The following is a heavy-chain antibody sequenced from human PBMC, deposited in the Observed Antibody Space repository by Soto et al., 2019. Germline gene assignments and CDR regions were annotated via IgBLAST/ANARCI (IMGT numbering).Heavy chain of an antibody. Sequence: EVQLVESGGGLIQPGWSLRLSCAASGFTVSSNYMSWVRQAPGKGLEWVSVIYSGGSTYYADSVKGRFTISRDNSKNTLYLQMHSLRADDTAVYYCARTHYYYFDFWGQGTLVTVSS. CDR3: ARTHYYYFDF. CDR2: IYSGGST. V-gene: IGHV3-53*01. D-gene: IGHD3-10*01. J-gene: IGHJ4*02. CDR1: GFTVSSNY.